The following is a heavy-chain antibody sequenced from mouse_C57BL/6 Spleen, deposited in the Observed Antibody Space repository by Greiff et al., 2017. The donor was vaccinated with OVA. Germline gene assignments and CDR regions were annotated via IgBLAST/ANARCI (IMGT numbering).Heavy chain of an antibody. CDR3: ARRKGSIYYGNYHYAMDY. CDR2: IYWDDDK. V-gene: IGHV8-12*01. D-gene: IGHD2-1*01. CDR1: GFSLSTSGMG. J-gene: IGHJ4*01. Sequence: QVTLKESGPGILQSSQTLSLTCSFSGFSLSTSGMGVSWIRQPSGKGLEWLAHIYWDDDKRYNPSLKSRLTISKDTSRNQVFLKITSVDTADTATYYCARRKGSIYYGNYHYAMDYWGQGTSVTVSS.